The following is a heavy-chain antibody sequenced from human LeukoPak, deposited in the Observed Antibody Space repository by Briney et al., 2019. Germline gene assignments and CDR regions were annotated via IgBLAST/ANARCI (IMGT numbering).Heavy chain of an antibody. CDR2: IKQDGSEK. D-gene: IGHD1-20*01. V-gene: IGHV3-7*01. CDR3: ARDTLITGNDY. CDR1: GFTLSSYW. Sequence: PGGSLRLSCAASGFTLSSYWMSWVRQALGKGLEWVANIKQDGSEKYYVDSVKGRFTISRDNAKSSLYLQMNSLRAEDTAVYYCARDTLITGNDYWGQGTLVTVSS. J-gene: IGHJ4*02.